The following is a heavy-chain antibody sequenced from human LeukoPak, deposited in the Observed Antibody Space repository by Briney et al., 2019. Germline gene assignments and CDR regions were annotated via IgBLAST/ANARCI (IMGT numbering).Heavy chain of an antibody. Sequence: ASVKVSCKASGYTFTSYAMHWVRQAPGQRLEWMGWITPYGGDTNYALKFQGRVTLTTDTSASIAYMELEDLRSDDTAVYYCARAKSALTMVAPEDFWGQGTLVTISS. CDR2: ITPYGGDT. V-gene: IGHV1-3*01. CDR3: ARAKSALTMVAPEDF. D-gene: IGHD3-10*01. J-gene: IGHJ4*02. CDR1: GYTFTSYA.